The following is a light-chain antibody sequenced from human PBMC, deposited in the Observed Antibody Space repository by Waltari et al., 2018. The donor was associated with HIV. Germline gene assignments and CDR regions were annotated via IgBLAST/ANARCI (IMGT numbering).Light chain of an antibody. CDR1: SSHVGTYY. V-gene: IGLV1-51*01. J-gene: IGLJ1*01. Sequence: QSVLTQPPSVSAAPGQRVIISCSGTSSHVGTYYVSWYQQLPGTAPKLLIYDNNKRPSQIPDRFSGSKSDSSATLGSTGLQTGDEADYYCGTWDSRLSAYVFGAGTRVTVL. CDR2: DNN. CDR3: GTWDSRLSAYV.